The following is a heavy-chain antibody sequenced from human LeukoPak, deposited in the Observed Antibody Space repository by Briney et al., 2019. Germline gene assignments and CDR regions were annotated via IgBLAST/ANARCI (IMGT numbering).Heavy chain of an antibody. D-gene: IGHD3-10*02. CDR3: AELGITMIGGV. V-gene: IGHV3-23*01. Sequence: GGSLRLSCGASGFTFSSYAMSWVRQAPGKGLEWVSGISGSGGSTYNADSVEGRVTISRDNSKNTLYLQMNSLRAEDTAVYYCAELGITMIGGVWGKGTTVTISS. J-gene: IGHJ6*04. CDR1: GFTFSSYA. CDR2: ISGSGGST.